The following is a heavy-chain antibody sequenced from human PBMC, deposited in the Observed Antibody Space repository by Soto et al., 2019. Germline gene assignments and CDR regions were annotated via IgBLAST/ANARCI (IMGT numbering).Heavy chain of an antibody. J-gene: IGHJ4*02. D-gene: IGHD6-6*01. CDR1: GFSLSNARMG. V-gene: IGHV2-26*01. CDR2: IFSNDEK. CDR3: ARITVREGYSSSSAEDY. Sequence: QVTLKESGPVLVKPTETLTLTCTVSGFSLSNARMGVSWIRQPPGKALEWLAHIFSNDEKSYSTSLKSRLTISKXXSXSLXVLTMTNMDPVDTATYYCARITVREGYSSSSAEDYWGQGTLVTVSS.